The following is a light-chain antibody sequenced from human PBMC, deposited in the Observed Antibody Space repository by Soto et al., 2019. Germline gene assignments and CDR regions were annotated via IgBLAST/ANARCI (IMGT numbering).Light chain of an antibody. J-gene: IGLJ7*01. CDR1: RSNIGRNF. Sequence: QSVLTQSASASGTPGQRVTISCSGTRSNIGRNFAYWYQHVPGTAPRLLIQRNNERPSAGPDRFSGSKSGTSVSLAISGLPADDEATYCCAACDDTPDAQVFGGGTQLTVL. V-gene: IGLV1-47*01. CDR2: RNN. CDR3: AACDDTPDAQV.